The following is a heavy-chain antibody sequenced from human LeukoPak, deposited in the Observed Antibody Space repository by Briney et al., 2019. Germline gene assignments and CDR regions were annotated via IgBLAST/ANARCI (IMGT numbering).Heavy chain of an antibody. CDR3: AKEYYDFWSGYPHDY. CDR2: ISASASST. CDR1: AFTFSSYA. V-gene: IGHV3-23*01. D-gene: IGHD3-3*01. Sequence: GGSLRLSCAASAFTFSSYAMSWVRQAPGKGLEWVSTISASASSTYYVDSVRGRFTISRDNSKNTLYLQMNSLRAEDTAVYYCAKEYYDFWSGYPHDYWGQGTLVTVSS. J-gene: IGHJ4*02.